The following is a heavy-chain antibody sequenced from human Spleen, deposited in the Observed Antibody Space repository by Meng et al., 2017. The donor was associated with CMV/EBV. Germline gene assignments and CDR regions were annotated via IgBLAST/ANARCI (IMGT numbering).Heavy chain of an antibody. V-gene: IGHV5-51*01. J-gene: IGHJ3*02. CDR3: ARTRVITTLYDAFDI. D-gene: IGHD3-22*01. CDR1: GYSFTTYW. CDR2: IYPGDADT. Sequence: GESLKISCKASGYSFTTYWIGWVRQTPGKGLEWMGIIYPGDADTRYSASFQGHITISADKSISTAYLQWSSLKAANTAMYYCARTRVITTLYDAFDIWGQGTMVTVSS.